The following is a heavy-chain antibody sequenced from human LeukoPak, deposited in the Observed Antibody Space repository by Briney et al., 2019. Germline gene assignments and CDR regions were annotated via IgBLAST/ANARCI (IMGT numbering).Heavy chain of an antibody. V-gene: IGHV3-23*01. CDR1: GFTVSSNY. Sequence: GGSLRLSCAASGFTVSSNYMSWVRQAPGEGLEWVSVIGATGGTTYYADSVKGRFTISRDNSKNTLSLQMNSLRVEDTAVYYCAKGGPAAIRVGAFDIWGQGTMVTVSS. J-gene: IGHJ3*02. CDR3: AKGGPAAIRVGAFDI. CDR2: IGATGGTT. D-gene: IGHD2-2*01.